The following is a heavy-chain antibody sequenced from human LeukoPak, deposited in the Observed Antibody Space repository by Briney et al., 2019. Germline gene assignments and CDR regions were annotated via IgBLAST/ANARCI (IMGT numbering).Heavy chain of an antibody. D-gene: IGHD3-10*01. J-gene: IGHJ4*02. CDR3: ARDGPAQMVDLDY. V-gene: IGHV1-2*02. CDR2: IHPNNGDT. CDR1: GYTFSGTGWY. Sequence: ASVKVSCKASGYTFSGTGWYLYWLRQAPGQGLECMGWIHPNNGDTAYAQKFEGKVAMTRDTSISTAYMELRRLRPDDTAVYFCARDGPAQMVDLDYWGQGTLVTVSS.